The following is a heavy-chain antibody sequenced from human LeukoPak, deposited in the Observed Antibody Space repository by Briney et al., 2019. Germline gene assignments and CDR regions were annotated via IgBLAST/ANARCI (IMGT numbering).Heavy chain of an antibody. CDR2: IIPIFGTA. Sequence: GASVKVSCKASGGTFSSYAISWVRQAPGQGLEWMGGIIPIFGTANYAQKFQGRVTITADESTSTAYMELSSLRSEDTAVYYCASLGGYNPPNDYWGQGTLVTVSS. D-gene: IGHD5-24*01. J-gene: IGHJ4*02. CDR3: ASLGGYNPPNDY. V-gene: IGHV1-69*13. CDR1: GGTFSSYA.